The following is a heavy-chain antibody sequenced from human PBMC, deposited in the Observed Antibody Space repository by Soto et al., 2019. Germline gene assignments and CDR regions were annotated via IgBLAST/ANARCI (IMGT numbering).Heavy chain of an antibody. D-gene: IGHD3-22*01. CDR3: ARTYSSRYFYNQYSMDV. V-gene: IGHV1-2*02. CDR1: GYTFTSYD. J-gene: IGHJ6*02. Sequence: ASVKVSCKASGYTFTSYDINWVRQATGQGLEWMGWINPTGGGTNYAQSFRGRVTMTRDTSISTAYMELSRLTSDDTAVFYCARTYSSRYFYNQYSMDVWGQGTTVTVSS. CDR2: INPTGGGT.